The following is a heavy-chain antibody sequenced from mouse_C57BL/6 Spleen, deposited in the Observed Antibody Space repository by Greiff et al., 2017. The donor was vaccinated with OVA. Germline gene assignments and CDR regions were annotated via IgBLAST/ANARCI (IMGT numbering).Heavy chain of an antibody. CDR1: GYTFTSYW. CDR3: ARAGTVDCDY. CDR2: IDPAGSYT. D-gene: IGHD4-1*01. V-gene: IGHV1-50*01. Sequence: QVQLQQSGAELVKPGASVKLSCTASGYTFTSYWMQWVKQRPGQGLEWIGEIDPAGSYTNYNEKFKGKATLTVDTSSSTAYMQISSLTSEDSAVYYGARAGTVDCDYWGQGTTLTVSA. J-gene: IGHJ2*01.